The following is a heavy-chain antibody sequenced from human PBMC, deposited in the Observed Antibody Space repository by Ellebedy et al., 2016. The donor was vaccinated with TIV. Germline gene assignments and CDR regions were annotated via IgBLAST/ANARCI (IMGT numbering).Heavy chain of an antibody. J-gene: IGHJ4*02. CDR1: GGSISSYY. V-gene: IGHV4-4*07. Sequence: SETLSLTXTVSGGSISSYYWSWIRQPAGKGLEWIGRIYTSGSTNYNPSLKSRVTMSVDTSKNQFSLKLSSVTAADTAVYYCARDQIFNGDSDCFDYWGQGTLVTVSS. CDR2: IYTSGST. D-gene: IGHD4-17*01. CDR3: ARDQIFNGDSDCFDY.